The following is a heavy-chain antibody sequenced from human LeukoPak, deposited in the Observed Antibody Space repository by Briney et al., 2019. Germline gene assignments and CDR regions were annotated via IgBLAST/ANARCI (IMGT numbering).Heavy chain of an antibody. Sequence: SQTLSLTCTVSGGSVSSGSYYWSWIRQPAGKELEWIGRISTSGDTNYNSSLKSRGTISRDMSKNQFSLRLSSVTAADTAVYYCAGQVGYFDYWGQGTLVTVSS. CDR3: AGQVGYFDY. CDR2: ISTSGDT. V-gene: IGHV4-61*02. CDR1: GGSVSSGSYY. D-gene: IGHD1-26*01. J-gene: IGHJ4*02.